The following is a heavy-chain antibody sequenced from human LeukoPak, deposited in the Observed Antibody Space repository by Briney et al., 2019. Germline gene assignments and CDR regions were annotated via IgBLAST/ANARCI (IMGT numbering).Heavy chain of an antibody. D-gene: IGHD2-15*01. Sequence: GGSLRLSCAASGFIFDVYAMHWVRQAPGKGLEWVSGISWNGGTIGYADSVKGRFTISRDNAKNSLFLQMNSLRPEDMALYYCAKDVSLGYCSGGSCSAHFDYWGQGTLVTVSS. V-gene: IGHV3-9*03. CDR1: GFIFDVYA. J-gene: IGHJ4*02. CDR2: ISWNGGTI. CDR3: AKDVSLGYCSGGSCSAHFDY.